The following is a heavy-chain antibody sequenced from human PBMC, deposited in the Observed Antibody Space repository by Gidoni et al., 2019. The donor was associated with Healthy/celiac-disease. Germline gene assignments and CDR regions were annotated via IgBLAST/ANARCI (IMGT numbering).Heavy chain of an antibody. CDR3: ASALLAYGGYPYYYYGMDV. CDR1: GYTFTSYY. V-gene: IGHV1-46*03. D-gene: IGHD5-12*01. J-gene: IGHJ6*02. Sequence: QVQLVQSGAEVTKPGASVKVSCKASGYTFTSYYMHWVRQAPGQGLAWMGRINPSGGSTSYAQKFQGRVTMTRDTSTSTVYMELSSLRSEDTAVYYCASALLAYGGYPYYYYGMDVWGQGTTVTVSS. CDR2: INPSGGST.